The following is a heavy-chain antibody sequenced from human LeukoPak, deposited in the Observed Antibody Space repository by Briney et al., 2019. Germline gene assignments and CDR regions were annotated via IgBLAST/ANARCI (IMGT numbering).Heavy chain of an antibody. CDR2: IYYSGST. V-gene: IGHV4-59*08. D-gene: IGHD3-22*01. CDR3: ARHYDSSGYYPFDP. J-gene: IGHJ5*02. Sequence: SETLSLTCTVSGGSISSYYWSWIRQPPGKGLEWIGYIYYSGSTNYNPSLKSRVTISVDTSKNQFSLKLSSVTAADTAVYYCARHYDSSGYYPFDPWGQGTLVTVSS. CDR1: GGSISSYY.